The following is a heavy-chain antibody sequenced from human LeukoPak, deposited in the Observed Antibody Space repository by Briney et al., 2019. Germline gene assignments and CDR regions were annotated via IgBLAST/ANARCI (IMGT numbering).Heavy chain of an antibody. D-gene: IGHD2-15*01. Sequence: ASVKVSCKASGYNFISYDINWVRQATGQGPEWMGWMNPNSGHTAYAQKFQGRVTMTRDSAIRTAYMELSGLRSEDTAVYYCARGLSKVVKSFHIWGQGTKFSVSS. CDR1: GYNFISYD. CDR2: MNPNSGHT. J-gene: IGHJ3*02. V-gene: IGHV1-8*01. CDR3: ARGLSKVVKSFHI.